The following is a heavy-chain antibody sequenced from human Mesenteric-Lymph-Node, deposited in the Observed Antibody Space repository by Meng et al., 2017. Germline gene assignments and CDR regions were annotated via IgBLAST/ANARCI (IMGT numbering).Heavy chain of an antibody. J-gene: IGHJ4*02. CDR1: GFTVSSNY. CDR3: AKDRGTTTFQFDY. D-gene: IGHD1-1*01. V-gene: IGHV3-53*05. Sequence: GESLKISCAASGFTVSSNYMSWVRQAPGKGLEWVSVIYTGGSTYYIDSVKGRFTISRDDSKNTLYLQMNSLRTEDTAVYYCAKDRGTTTFQFDYWGQGTLVTVSS. CDR2: IYTGGST.